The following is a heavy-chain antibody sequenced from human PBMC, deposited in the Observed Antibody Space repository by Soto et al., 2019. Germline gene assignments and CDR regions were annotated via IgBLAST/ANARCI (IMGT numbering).Heavy chain of an antibody. D-gene: IGHD3-16*01. Sequence: EVQLVESGGGLVQPGGSLRLSCAASGFTFSSYSMNWVRQAPGKGLEWLPYITTSSSYTTYADSVKGRYTISRDNAKNSLYLQLNRLRDEDTAVYYCVRDWSWGFDSWGQGTLVTVSS. CDR2: ITTSSSYT. J-gene: IGHJ4*02. V-gene: IGHV3-48*02. CDR1: GFTFSSYS. CDR3: VRDWSWGFDS.